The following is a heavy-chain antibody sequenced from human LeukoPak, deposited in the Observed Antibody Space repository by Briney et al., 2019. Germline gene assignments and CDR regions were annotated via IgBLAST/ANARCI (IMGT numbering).Heavy chain of an antibody. CDR3: ARDRLGYCSSTSCYYYYYYGMDV. V-gene: IGHV4-34*01. J-gene: IGHJ6*02. CDR1: GGSFSGYY. D-gene: IGHD2-2*01. CDR2: LNHSGST. Sequence: SETLSLTCAVYGGSFSGYYWSWIRQPPGKGLEWIGELNHSGSTNYNPSLKSRVTISVDTSKNQFSLKLSSVTAADTAVYYCARDRLGYCSSTSCYYYYYYGMDVWGQGTTVTVSS.